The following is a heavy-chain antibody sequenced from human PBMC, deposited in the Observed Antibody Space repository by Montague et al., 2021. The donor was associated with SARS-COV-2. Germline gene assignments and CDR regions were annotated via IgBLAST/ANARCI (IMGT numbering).Heavy chain of an antibody. D-gene: IGHD6-13*01. Sequence: SLRLSYAASGFTFSSYDMHWVRQATGKGLEWVSAIGTAGDTYYPGSVKGRFTISRENAKNSLYLQMNSLRAGDTAVYYCARAEYSSSWYSVARDYYYYYGMDVWGQGTTVTVSS. CDR2: IGTAGDT. V-gene: IGHV3-13*01. J-gene: IGHJ6*02. CDR1: GFTFSSYD. CDR3: ARAEYSSSWYSVARDYYYYYGMDV.